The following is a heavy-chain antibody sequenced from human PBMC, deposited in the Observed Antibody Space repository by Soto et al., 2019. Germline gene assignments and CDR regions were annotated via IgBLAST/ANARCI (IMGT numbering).Heavy chain of an antibody. CDR3: VKDGASGGDYVMDYFDY. J-gene: IGHJ4*02. D-gene: IGHD4-17*01. CDR1: GFTFSSYA. V-gene: IGHV3-64D*06. CDR2: ISSNGGST. Sequence: GGSRRLSCSASGFTFSSYAMHWVRQAPGKGLEYVSAISSNGGSTYYADSVKGRFTISRDNSKNTLYLQMSSLRAEDTAVYYCVKDGASGGDYVMDYFDYWGQGTLVTVSS.